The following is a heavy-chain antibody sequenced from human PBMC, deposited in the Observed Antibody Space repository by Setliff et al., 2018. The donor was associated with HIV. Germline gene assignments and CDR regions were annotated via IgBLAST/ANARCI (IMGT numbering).Heavy chain of an antibody. CDR2: IYSTGST. J-gene: IGHJ3*02. D-gene: IGHD3-16*01. Sequence: PSETLSLTCTVSGGSISSGSYYWSWIRQPAGKRLEWIGRIYSTGSTNYNPSLQSRVTISLDTSKNQFSLKLSSVSAADTAGYYCASVGAGGAFYIGGQGTMVTVSS. CDR3: ASVGAGGAFYI. CDR1: GGSISSGSYY. V-gene: IGHV4-61*02.